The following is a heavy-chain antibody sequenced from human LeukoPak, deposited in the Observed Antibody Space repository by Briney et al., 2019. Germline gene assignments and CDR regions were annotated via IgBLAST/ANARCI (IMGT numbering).Heavy chain of an antibody. CDR1: GCPITDYY. CDR2: IYFRGTT. V-gene: IGHV4-59*01. Sequence: SETLSLTCNVSGCPITDYYWSWVRQSPGKGLEWIGYIYFRGTTNYSPSFQSRVSISVDTSKNQFSLRLTSVTAADTAVYYCARDRFYDNSGFRRLDLWGQGLLVTVSS. D-gene: IGHD3-22*01. J-gene: IGHJ4*02. CDR3: ARDRFYDNSGFRRLDL.